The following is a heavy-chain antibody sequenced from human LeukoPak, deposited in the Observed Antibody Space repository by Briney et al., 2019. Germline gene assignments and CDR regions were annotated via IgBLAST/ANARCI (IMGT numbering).Heavy chain of an antibody. V-gene: IGHV1-2*02. Sequence: ASVKVSCKASGYTFTDYYMHWVRQAPGQGLEWMGWINPSSGGTNYAQKFQGRVTVTRDTSISTAYMDLSRLRSDDTAVYYCAREEWLVKFPHFDYWGQGTLVTVSS. CDR3: AREEWLVKFPHFDY. CDR2: INPSSGGT. J-gene: IGHJ4*02. D-gene: IGHD6-19*01. CDR1: GYTFTDYY.